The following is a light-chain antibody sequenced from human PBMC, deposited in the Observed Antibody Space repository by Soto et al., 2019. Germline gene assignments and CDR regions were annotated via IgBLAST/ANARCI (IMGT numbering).Light chain of an antibody. CDR1: QSISSY. Sequence: DIQMTQSPSSLSASVGDRVTITCRASQSISSYLNWYQQKPGKAPKLLIYAASSLQSGVPSRFSGSEPGTDFNLTISSLQPEDFATYSCQQSYSTPRTFGQGTKVEIK. CDR3: QQSYSTPRT. V-gene: IGKV1-39*01. CDR2: AAS. J-gene: IGKJ1*01.